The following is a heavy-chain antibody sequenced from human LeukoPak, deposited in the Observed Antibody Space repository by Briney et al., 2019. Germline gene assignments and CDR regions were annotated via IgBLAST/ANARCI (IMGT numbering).Heavy chain of an antibody. D-gene: IGHD1-1*01. CDR1: GYTFTGYY. J-gene: IGHJ4*02. CDR3: TRAKRVIFDY. CDR2: INPNSGAT. V-gene: IGHV1-2*02. Sequence: GASVKVSCKASGYTFTGYYMHWVRQAPGQGLEWMGWINPNSGATLYAQKFQGRVTMTRDTSINTAYTELSSLRSDDTAVYYCTRAKRVIFDYWGQGTLATVSS.